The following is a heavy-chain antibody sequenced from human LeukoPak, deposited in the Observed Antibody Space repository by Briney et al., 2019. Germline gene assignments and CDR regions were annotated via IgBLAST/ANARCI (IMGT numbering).Heavy chain of an antibody. D-gene: IGHD5-24*01. CDR2: ISYDGSNK. CDR3: LKGGWATIGPPKD. J-gene: IGHJ4*02. Sequence: PGGSLRLSCAASGFTFSSYGMHWVRQAPGKGLEWVAVISYDGSNKYYADSVKGRFTISRDNSKNTLYLQMNSLRAEDTAVYHCLKGGWATIGPPKDWGQGTLVTVSS. CDR1: GFTFSSYG. V-gene: IGHV3-30*18.